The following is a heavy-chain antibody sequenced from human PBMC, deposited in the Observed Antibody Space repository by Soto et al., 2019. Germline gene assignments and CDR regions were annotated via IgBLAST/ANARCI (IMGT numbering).Heavy chain of an antibody. J-gene: IGHJ3*02. CDR2: ISGSGGST. CDR3: AKGPRSGSYYYDAFDI. CDR1: GFTFSSYA. V-gene: IGHV3-23*01. Sequence: GGSLRLSCAASGFTFSSYAMSWVRQAPGKGLEWVSAISGSGGSTYYADSVKGRFTISRDNAKNTMYLQMNSLRAEDTDVYYCAKGPRSGSYYYDAFDIWGQGTMVTVSS. D-gene: IGHD1-26*01.